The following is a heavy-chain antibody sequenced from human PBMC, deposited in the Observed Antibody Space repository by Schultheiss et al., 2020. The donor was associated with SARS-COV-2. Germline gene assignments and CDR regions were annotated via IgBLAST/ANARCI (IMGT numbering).Heavy chain of an antibody. Sequence: SETLSLTCTVSGGSISSSSYYWGWIRQPPGKGLEWIGSIYYSGSTNYNPSLKSRVTISVDTSKNQFSLKLSSVTAADTAVYYCARAIFAGGDCYSDYWGQGTLVTVSS. V-gene: IGHV4-39*07. CDR3: ARAIFAGGDCYSDY. CDR1: GGSISSSSYY. CDR2: IYYSGST. J-gene: IGHJ4*02. D-gene: IGHD2-21*01.